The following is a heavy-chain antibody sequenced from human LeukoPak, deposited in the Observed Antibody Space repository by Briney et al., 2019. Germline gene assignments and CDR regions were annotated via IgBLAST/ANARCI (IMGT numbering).Heavy chain of an antibody. Sequence: PSQTLSLTCTVSGGSISSGSYYWSWIRQPAGKGLEWIGRIYTSGSTNYNPSLKSRVTISVDTSKNQFSLKLSSVTAADTAVYYCARGIRGSSTSFGYWGQGTLVTVSS. J-gene: IGHJ4*02. CDR1: GGSISSGSYY. CDR2: IYTSGST. V-gene: IGHV4-61*02. D-gene: IGHD2-2*01. CDR3: ARGIRGSSTSFGY.